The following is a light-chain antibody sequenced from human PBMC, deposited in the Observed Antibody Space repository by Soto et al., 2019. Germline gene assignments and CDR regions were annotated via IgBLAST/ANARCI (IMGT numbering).Light chain of an antibody. J-gene: IGKJ1*01. CDR2: DAS. V-gene: IGKV1-5*01. Sequence: DIQMTQSPSTLSASVGDRVTITCRASQSISSWLAWYQQKPGKAPKLLIYDASSLESGVQSRSGVSRSGTEFNLTISSLQTDDFANYYGQQYNSYRTFGQGTKVEIK. CDR1: QSISSW. CDR3: QQYNSYRT.